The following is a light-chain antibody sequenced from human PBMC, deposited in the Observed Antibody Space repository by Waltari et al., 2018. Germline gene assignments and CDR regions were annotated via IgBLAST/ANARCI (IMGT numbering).Light chain of an antibody. V-gene: IGLV1-47*01. CDR1: SSNIGGNF. Sequence: SVLTQPPSASGTPGQTVTIPCSGSSSNIGGNFVYWYQQLPGRAPHPHIYKNSPRPSGAPARFSGSKSGTSASLAISGLRSDDEAEYYCAAWDDNLTGPLFGGGTKVTVL. CDR3: AAWDDNLTGPL. CDR2: KNS. J-gene: IGLJ3*02.